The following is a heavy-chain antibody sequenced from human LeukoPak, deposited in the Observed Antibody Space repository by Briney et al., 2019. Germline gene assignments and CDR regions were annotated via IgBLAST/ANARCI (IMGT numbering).Heavy chain of an antibody. D-gene: IGHD3-9*01. Sequence: GGSLRLSCAASGFTFSSYGMHWVRQAPGKGLEWVAVIWYDGSNKYYADSVKGRFTISRDNSKNTPYLQMNSLRAEDTAVYYCAKGRLRYFDWLPPGDAFDIWGQGTMVTVSS. J-gene: IGHJ3*02. CDR1: GFTFSSYG. CDR2: IWYDGSNK. V-gene: IGHV3-33*06. CDR3: AKGRLRYFDWLPPGDAFDI.